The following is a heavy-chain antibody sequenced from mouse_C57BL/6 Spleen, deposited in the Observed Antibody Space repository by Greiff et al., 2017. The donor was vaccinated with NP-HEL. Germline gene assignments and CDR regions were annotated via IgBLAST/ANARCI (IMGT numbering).Heavy chain of an antibody. CDR2: INYDGSST. CDR3: ARESSGTGHYYAMDY. Sequence: DVMLVESEGGLVQPGSSMKLSCTASGFTFSDYYMAWVRQVPEKGLEWVANINYDGSSTYYLDSLKSRFIISRDNAKNILYLKMCRLQSEDTATYYSARESSGTGHYYAMDYWGQGTSVTVSS. D-gene: IGHD3-2*02. CDR1: GFTFSDYY. V-gene: IGHV5-16*01. J-gene: IGHJ4*01.